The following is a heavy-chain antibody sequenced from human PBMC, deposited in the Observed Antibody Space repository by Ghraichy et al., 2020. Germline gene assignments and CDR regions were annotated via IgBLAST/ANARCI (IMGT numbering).Heavy chain of an antibody. CDR2: INWNSGSI. CDR1: GFTFDDYG. CDR3: AKAETAMVNSAFDA. V-gene: IGHV3-9*01. Sequence: LNISCAASGFTFDDYGMHWVRQAPGKGLEWVSGINWNSGSIAYGDSVKGRFKISRDNAKNSLYLEMNSLRPEDTALYYCAKAETAMVNSAFDAWGQGTMVSVSP. D-gene: IGHD5-18*01. J-gene: IGHJ3*01.